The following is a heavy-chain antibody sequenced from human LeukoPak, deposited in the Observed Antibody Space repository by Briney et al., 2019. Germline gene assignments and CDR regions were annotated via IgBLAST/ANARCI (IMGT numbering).Heavy chain of an antibody. CDR1: GFALSSHW. V-gene: IGHV3-7*03. CDR3: ARNNGMDV. CDR2: VNRDGSET. J-gene: IGHJ6*02. Sequence: GGSLRLSCAASGFALSSHWMTWVRQVPGRGPEWVANVNRDGSETCYLDSVKGRFTISKDNAKNSLYLQMNSLRAEDTALYHCARNNGMDVWGQGTTVIVSS.